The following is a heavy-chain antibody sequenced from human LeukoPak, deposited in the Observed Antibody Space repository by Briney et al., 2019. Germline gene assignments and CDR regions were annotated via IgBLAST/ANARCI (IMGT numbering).Heavy chain of an antibody. D-gene: IGHD3-3*01. CDR1: GGSISSYY. J-gene: IGHJ3*02. V-gene: IGHV4-4*07. CDR3: ASSTLEWSYSPPLAAFDI. CDR2: IYTSGST. Sequence: PSETLSLTCTVSGGSISSYYWSWIRQPAGKGLEWIGRIYTSGSTNYNPSLKSRVTMSVDTSKNQFSLKLSSVTAADTAVYYCASSTLEWSYSPPLAAFDIWGQGTMVTVSS.